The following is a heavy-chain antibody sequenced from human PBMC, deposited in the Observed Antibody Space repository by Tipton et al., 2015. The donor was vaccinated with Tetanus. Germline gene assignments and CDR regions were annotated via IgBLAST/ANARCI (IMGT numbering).Heavy chain of an antibody. J-gene: IGHJ2*01. V-gene: IGHV4-34*01. D-gene: IGHD5-18*01. CDR3: ARGGSYSYGPRGFDL. CDR1: GGSFSAYY. Sequence: GLVKPSETLSLTCAVYGGSFSAYYWSWIRQSPGKGLEWIGEINHSGSTTYSPSFKSRVTISVDTPKNQFSLKLTSLTVADTAVYYCARGGSYSYGPRGFDLWGRGALVTVSS. CDR2: INHSGST.